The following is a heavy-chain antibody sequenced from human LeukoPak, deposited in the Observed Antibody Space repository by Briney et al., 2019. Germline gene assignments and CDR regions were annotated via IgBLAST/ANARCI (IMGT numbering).Heavy chain of an antibody. Sequence: PSESLSLTCAVYGASLNGHYWSWIRQPPGKGLEWIGEGSDVGGTKYNPSFKSRVTISADTSKNQFSLRLNSVTVADTAVYYCAQNGQSGFSFDPWGQGTLVTVSS. CDR2: GSDVGGT. D-gene: IGHD2-8*01. J-gene: IGHJ5*02. CDR3: AQNGQSGFSFDP. V-gene: IGHV4-34*01. CDR1: GASLNGHY.